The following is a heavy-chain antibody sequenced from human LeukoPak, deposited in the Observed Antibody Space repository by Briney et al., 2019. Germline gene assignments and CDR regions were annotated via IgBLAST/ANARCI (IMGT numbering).Heavy chain of an antibody. Sequence: KPSETLSLTCTVPGGSISSYYWSWIRQPAGKGLEWIGRIYTSGSTNYNPSLKSRVTMSVDTSKNQFSLKLSSVTAADTAVYYCARDATLGYSYGQYYYYMDVWGKGTTVTVSS. CDR1: GGSISSYY. J-gene: IGHJ6*03. CDR3: ARDATLGYSYGQYYYYMDV. V-gene: IGHV4-4*07. D-gene: IGHD5-18*01. CDR2: IYTSGST.